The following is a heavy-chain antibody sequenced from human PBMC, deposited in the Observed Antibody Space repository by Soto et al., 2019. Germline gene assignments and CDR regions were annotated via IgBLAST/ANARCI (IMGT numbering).Heavy chain of an antibody. Sequence: SVKVSCKASGGTFSSYAISWVRQAPGQGLEWMGGIIPIFGTANYAQKFQGRVTITADESTSTAYMELSSLRSEDTAVYYCARAPLGAAAGFYWGQGTLVTVSS. J-gene: IGHJ4*02. CDR1: GGTFSSYA. CDR3: ARAPLGAAAGFY. CDR2: IIPIFGTA. D-gene: IGHD6-13*01. V-gene: IGHV1-69*13.